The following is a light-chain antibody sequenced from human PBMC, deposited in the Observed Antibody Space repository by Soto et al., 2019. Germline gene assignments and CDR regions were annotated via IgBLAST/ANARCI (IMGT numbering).Light chain of an antibody. CDR1: RSDIGDSNF. CDR3: ASFRSGTILV. J-gene: IGLJ1*01. CDR2: EVN. V-gene: IGLV2-14*01. Sequence: QSVLTQPASVSWSPGQSVTSSCTGPRSDIGDSNFISWYQQSPGKAPRLLIYEVNNRPSGVSRRFSGSKAGNTASLTISGLLEDDEADYFCASFRSGTILVFGSGTKVTVL.